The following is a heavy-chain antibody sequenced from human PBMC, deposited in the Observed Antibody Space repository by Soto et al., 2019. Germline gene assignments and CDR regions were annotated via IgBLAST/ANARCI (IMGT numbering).Heavy chain of an antibody. Sequence: LRLSCAASGFTFSNFEMHWVRQAPGKGLEWVSYINTAGSTKYYAESVKGRFTISRDNARNSLFLQMNSLRAEDTAVYYCARAECSTPNCLTAYYSYGLDVWGQGTTVTVSS. V-gene: IGHV3-48*03. CDR1: GFTFSNFE. D-gene: IGHD2-2*01. CDR3: ARAECSTPNCLTAYYSYGLDV. CDR2: INTAGSTK. J-gene: IGHJ6*02.